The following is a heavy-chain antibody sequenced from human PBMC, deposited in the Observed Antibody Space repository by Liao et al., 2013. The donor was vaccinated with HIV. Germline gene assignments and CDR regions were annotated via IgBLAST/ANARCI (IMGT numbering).Heavy chain of an antibody. V-gene: IGHV4-59*01. CDR2: IFYSGSV. CDR3: ARGEVATIPDY. J-gene: IGHJ4*02. CDR1: GGPINTYF. Sequence: QVHLKQWGAGVLKPSETLSLTCTVSGGPINTYFWHWIRQSPGKGLEWITYIFYSGSVEYNPSLKSRVAISVDTSKNQFSLKLSSVTPADTAVYYCARGEVATIPDYWGQGTLVTVSS. D-gene: IGHD2-21*02.